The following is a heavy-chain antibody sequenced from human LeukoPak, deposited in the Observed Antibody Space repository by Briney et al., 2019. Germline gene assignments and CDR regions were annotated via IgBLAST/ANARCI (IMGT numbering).Heavy chain of an antibody. CDR1: GGSIGSSSYY. CDR3: ASRVVVITKDAFDI. V-gene: IGHV4-39*01. Sequence: SETLSLTCTVSGGSIGSSSYYWGWIRQPPGKGLEWIGSIYYSGSTYYNPSLKSRVTISVDTSKNQFSLKLSSVTAADTAVYYCASRVVVITKDAFDIWGQGTMVTVSS. CDR2: IYYSGST. D-gene: IGHD3-22*01. J-gene: IGHJ3*02.